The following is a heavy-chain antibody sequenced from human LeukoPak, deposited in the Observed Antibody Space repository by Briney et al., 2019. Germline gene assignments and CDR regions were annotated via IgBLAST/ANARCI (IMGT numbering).Heavy chain of an antibody. J-gene: IGHJ5*02. CDR3: ARDRLQLQS. CDR1: GGSISNYH. Sequence: SETLSLTCTVSGGSISNYHWNWIRQPPGKGLEWIGYIYYTGNTNYNPSLKSRDTISIDTSKTHFSLKLSSVTAADTAVYYCARDRLQLQSWGQGTLVTVSS. D-gene: IGHD1-1*01. V-gene: IGHV4-59*01. CDR2: IYYTGNT.